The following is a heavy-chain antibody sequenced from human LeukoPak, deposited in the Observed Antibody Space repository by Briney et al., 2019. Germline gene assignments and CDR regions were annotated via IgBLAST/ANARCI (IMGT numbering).Heavy chain of an antibody. V-gene: IGHV3-15*01. J-gene: IGHJ4*02. Sequence: GGSLRLSCAASGFSFNNAWMSWVRHSPGKGLEWVGHIKSKTDGGTTDYAAPVKGRFTISRDDSKNTLYLQMNSLKTEDTAVYYCTTAGANYGDYQYYYWGQGTLVTVSS. CDR3: TTAGANYGDYQYYY. CDR2: IKSKTDGGTT. D-gene: IGHD4-17*01. CDR1: GFSFNNAW.